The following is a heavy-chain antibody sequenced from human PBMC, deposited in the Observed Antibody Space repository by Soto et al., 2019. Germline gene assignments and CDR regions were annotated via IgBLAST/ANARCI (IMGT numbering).Heavy chain of an antibody. J-gene: IGHJ6*02. Sequence: SETLSLTCTVSGGSISSGGYYGSWIRQHPGKGLEWIGYIYYSGSTYYNPSLKSRVTISVDTSKNQFSLKLSSVTAADTAVYYCARDRVVVAATPGYYYGMDVWGQGTTVTVSS. CDR2: IYYSGST. CDR3: ARDRVVVAATPGYYYGMDV. CDR1: GGSISSGGYY. D-gene: IGHD2-15*01. V-gene: IGHV4-31*03.